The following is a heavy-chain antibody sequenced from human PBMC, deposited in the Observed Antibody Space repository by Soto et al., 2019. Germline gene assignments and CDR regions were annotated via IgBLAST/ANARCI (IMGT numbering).Heavy chain of an antibody. V-gene: IGHV1-18*01. J-gene: IGHJ6*02. CDR3: ARESGQQLYYYYGMDV. D-gene: IGHD6-13*01. Sequence: ASVKISCKASGSTFTRYGISWVLQAPGQGLEWMGWISAYNGNTNYAQKLQGRVTMTTDTSTSTAYMELRSLRSDDTAVYYCARESGQQLYYYYGMDVWGQGTTVTVSS. CDR2: ISAYNGNT. CDR1: GSTFTRYG.